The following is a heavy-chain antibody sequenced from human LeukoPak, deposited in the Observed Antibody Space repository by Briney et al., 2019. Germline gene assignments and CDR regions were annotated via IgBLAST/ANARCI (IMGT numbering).Heavy chain of an antibody. J-gene: IGHJ6*03. CDR1: GGSFSGYY. D-gene: IGHD3-22*01. Sequence: SETLSLTCAVYGGSFSGYYWSWIRQPPGKGLEWIGEINHSGSTNYNPSLKSRVTISVDTSKNQFSLKLSSATAADTAVYYCARSSEGRYYYDSSGFSYYYYYMDVWGKGTTVTISS. CDR2: INHSGST. CDR3: ARSSEGRYYYDSSGFSYYYYYMDV. V-gene: IGHV4-34*01.